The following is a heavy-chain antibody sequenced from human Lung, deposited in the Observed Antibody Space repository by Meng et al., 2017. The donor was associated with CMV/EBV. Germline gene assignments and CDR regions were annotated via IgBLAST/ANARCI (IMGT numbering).Heavy chain of an antibody. CDR3: ARFGDSGLMLFTTYWYFDL. CDR2: VSGTNNYI. Sequence: FSSHTMNWVRHVPGKELDWLSSVSGTNNYITYADSMKDRFTITRDNDKNSLYLQMDSLRDEDTAIYYCARFGDSGLMLFTTYWYFDLWGRGTLVTVSS. CDR1: FSSHT. J-gene: IGHJ2*01. V-gene: IGHV3-21*01. D-gene: IGHD2-8*01.